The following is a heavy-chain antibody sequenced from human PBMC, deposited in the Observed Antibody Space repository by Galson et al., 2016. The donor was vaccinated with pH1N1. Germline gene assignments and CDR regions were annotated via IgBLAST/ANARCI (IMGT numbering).Heavy chain of an antibody. D-gene: IGHD1-26*01. V-gene: IGHV4-38-2*01. CDR2: IWHSGNT. J-gene: IGHJ4*02. CDR3: ARLRWEFLRGPDIDIFYFDY. CDR1: GYSLSSNYY. Sequence: ETLSLTCGVSGYSLSSNYYGAWIRQPPGKGLEWIGSIWHSGNTYYNPSLQSRVTISLDTSKNYFSLNLNSVTAADTAGYYCARLRWEFLRGPDIDIFYFDYLGQGTLVTVSS.